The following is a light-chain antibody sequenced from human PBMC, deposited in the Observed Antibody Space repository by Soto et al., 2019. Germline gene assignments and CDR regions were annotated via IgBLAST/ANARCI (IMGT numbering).Light chain of an antibody. Sequence: QSALTQPASVSGSPGQSFAISCTGTRSDVGGYNFVSWYQQHPGKAPNLVIYDVTIRPSGISDRFSGSKSGNTASLTISGLQVEDEADYYCSSYSGSSTLVVFGGRTKLTVL. J-gene: IGLJ2*01. CDR1: RSDVGGYNF. CDR2: DVT. V-gene: IGLV2-14*03. CDR3: SSYSGSSTLVV.